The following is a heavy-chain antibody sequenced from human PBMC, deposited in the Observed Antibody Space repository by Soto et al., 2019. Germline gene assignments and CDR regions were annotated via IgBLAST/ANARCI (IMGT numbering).Heavy chain of an antibody. CDR1: GGTFGSYA. V-gene: IGHV1-69*01. CDR2: IIPIPGTA. CDR3: ARSQGSSTSLEIYYYYYYGMDV. D-gene: IGHD2-2*01. J-gene: IGHJ6*02. Sequence: QVQLVQSGAEVKKPGSSVKVSCKALGGTFGSYAISWVRQAPGQGLEWMGGIIPIPGTANYAQKFQGRVTIAADESTSTAYMELSSLRSEDTAVYYCARSQGSSTSLEIYYYYYYGMDVWGQGTTVTVSS.